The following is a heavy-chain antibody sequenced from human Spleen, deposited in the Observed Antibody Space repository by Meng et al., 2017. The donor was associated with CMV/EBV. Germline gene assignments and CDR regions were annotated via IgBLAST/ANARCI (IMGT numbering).Heavy chain of an antibody. CDR1: GFPFSSYW. Sequence: GESLKISCAASGFPFSSYWMHWVRQVPGKGLLWVSRINAEGSSRTYADSVKGRFTISRDNVKNTLYLQMNSLGADDTALYYCARGNFYDGSGYWFDPWGQGTLVTVSS. D-gene: IGHD3-22*01. CDR3: ARGNFYDGSGYWFDP. CDR2: INAEGSSR. J-gene: IGHJ5*02. V-gene: IGHV3-74*01.